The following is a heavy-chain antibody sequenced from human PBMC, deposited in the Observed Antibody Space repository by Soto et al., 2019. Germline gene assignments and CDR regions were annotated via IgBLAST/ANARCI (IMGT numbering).Heavy chain of an antibody. CDR2: ILYDGSNK. D-gene: IGHD3-10*01. J-gene: IGHJ4*02. CDR3: ARDRRLFYGSDY. Sequence: GGSLRLSCAASGLTFSNYAVHWVRQAPGKGLEWVAVILYDGSNKYYADSVKGRFTISRDNSRDTLYLQMNSLKTEDTGLYYCARDRRLFYGSDYWGQGTLVTVS. V-gene: IGHV3-30*04. CDR1: GLTFSNYA.